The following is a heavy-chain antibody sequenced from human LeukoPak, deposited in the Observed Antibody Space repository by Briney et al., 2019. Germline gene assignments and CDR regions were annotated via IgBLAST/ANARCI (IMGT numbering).Heavy chain of an antibody. D-gene: IGHD5-18*01. CDR3: AHRNTALVRVDY. V-gene: IGHV3-15*01. CDR2: IKSKTDGGTT. J-gene: IGHJ4*02. CDR1: GFTFRNAS. Sequence: GGSLRLSCEASGFTFRNASMSWVRQAPGKGLEWVGRIKSKTDGGTTDYAAPVKDRFIISRDDSKNTQYLQMNSLKTEDTAVYFCAHRNTALVRVDYWGQGTLVTVSS.